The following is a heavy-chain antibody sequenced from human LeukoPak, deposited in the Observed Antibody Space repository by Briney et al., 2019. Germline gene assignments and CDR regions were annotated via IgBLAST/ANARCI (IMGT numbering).Heavy chain of an antibody. CDR2: INPNSGGT. CDR1: GYTFTGYY. D-gene: IGHD2-2*01. V-gene: IGHV1-2*02. CDR3: ARDLYQRSTSCYHGVDY. Sequence: GASVKVSCKASGYTFTGYYMHWVRQAPGQGLEWMGWINPNSGGTNYAQKFQGRVTMTRDTSISTAYMELSRLRSDDTAVYYCARDLYQRSTSCYHGVDYWGQGTLVTVSS. J-gene: IGHJ4*02.